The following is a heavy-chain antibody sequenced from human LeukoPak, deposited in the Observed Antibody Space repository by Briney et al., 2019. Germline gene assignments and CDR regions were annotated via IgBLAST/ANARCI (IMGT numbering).Heavy chain of an antibody. J-gene: IGHJ4*02. CDR2: IYYSGRT. CDR1: GGSISSTTYY. V-gene: IGHV4-39*07. Sequence: SETLSLTGTVSGGSISSTTYYWGWIRQPPGKGLEWIATIYYSGRTYYNPSLKSRVTISVDTSKNQFSLKLTSVTAADTAVYYCASPEATVTPRYWGQGTLVTVSS. D-gene: IGHD4-11*01. CDR3: ASPEATVTPRY.